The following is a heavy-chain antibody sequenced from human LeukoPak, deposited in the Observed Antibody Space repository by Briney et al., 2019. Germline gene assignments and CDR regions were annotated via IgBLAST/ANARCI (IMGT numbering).Heavy chain of an antibody. J-gene: IGHJ6*03. D-gene: IGHD6-6*01. V-gene: IGHV4-34*01. CDR1: GGSFSGYY. CDR2: INRSGST. CDR3: ARKRSSSHYYYYYYMDV. Sequence: SETLSLTCAVYGGSFSGYYWSWIRQPPGKGLEWIGEINRSGSTNYNPSLKSRVTISVDTSKNQFSLKLSSVTAADTAVYYCARKRSSSHYYYYYYMDVWGKGTTVTVSS.